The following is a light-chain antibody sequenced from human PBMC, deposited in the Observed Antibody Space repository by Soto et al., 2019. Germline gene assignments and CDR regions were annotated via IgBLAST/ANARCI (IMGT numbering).Light chain of an antibody. CDR3: ISYTPRITHA. Sequence: GAARRSLSISRTKSSSDVGAFDYVCWHQQHPGKAPKLLIFDVSSRPSGVSSRFSASKSGNTASLTISGLQAEDEADYYCISYTPRITHAFVPGTKVTVL. V-gene: IGLV2-14*03. CDR2: DVS. J-gene: IGLJ1*01. CDR1: SSDVGAFDY.